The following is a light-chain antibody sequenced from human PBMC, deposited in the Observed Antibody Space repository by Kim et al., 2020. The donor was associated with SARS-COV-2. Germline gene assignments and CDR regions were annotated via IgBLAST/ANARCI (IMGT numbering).Light chain of an antibody. CDR3: QHYNSYRWT. CDR2: AAS. CDR1: QSVSSTY. V-gene: IGKV3-20*01. Sequence: EIVLTQSPGTLSLSPGERATLSCRASQSVSSTYLAWHQQKPGQAPRLLISAASSRATGIPDRFSSSGAGTDFTLTISRLDAEDFAEYFWQHYNSYRWTFGQGTKVDIK. J-gene: IGKJ1*01.